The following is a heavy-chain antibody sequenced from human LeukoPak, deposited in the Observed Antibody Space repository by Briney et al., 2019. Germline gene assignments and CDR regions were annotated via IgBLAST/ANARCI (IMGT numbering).Heavy chain of an antibody. D-gene: IGHD2-21*02. Sequence: GGSLRLSCSASGFPFSSYAMHWVRQAPGKGLEDVSAISSNGGSTYYADPVKGRFTICRDNPKNALYLQMSSLRAEDTAVYYCVKESDYCGGDCDPDYWGQGALVTVSS. CDR2: ISSNGGST. CDR1: GFPFSSYA. J-gene: IGHJ4*02. V-gene: IGHV3-64D*09. CDR3: VKESDYCGGDCDPDY.